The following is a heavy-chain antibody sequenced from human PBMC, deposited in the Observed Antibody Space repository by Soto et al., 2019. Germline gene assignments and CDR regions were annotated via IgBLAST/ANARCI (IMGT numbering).Heavy chain of an antibody. Sequence: ASVKVSCKVSGYTLTELSMHWVRQAPGKGLEWMGGFDPEDGETIYAQKFQGRVTMTEDTSTDTAYMEPSSLRSEDTAVYYCATLNRRRFLEWLPDYYYYYMDVWGKGTTVTVS. J-gene: IGHJ6*03. V-gene: IGHV1-24*01. CDR2: FDPEDGET. CDR1: GYTLTELS. D-gene: IGHD3-3*01. CDR3: ATLNRRRFLEWLPDYYYYYMDV.